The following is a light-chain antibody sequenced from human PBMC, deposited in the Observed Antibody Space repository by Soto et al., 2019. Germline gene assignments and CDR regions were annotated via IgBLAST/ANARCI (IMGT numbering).Light chain of an antibody. Sequence: DIQMTQSPSTLSASLGDSVTITWGASQSINSWLAWYQQKPGKAPNLLISKASTLNSGVPSRFSGSGSGAEFNLTISSLQTDDSATYFCQQYAIPPMSFGQGTRLEIK. V-gene: IGKV1-5*03. CDR1: QSINSW. J-gene: IGKJ5*01. CDR2: KAS. CDR3: QQYAIPPMS.